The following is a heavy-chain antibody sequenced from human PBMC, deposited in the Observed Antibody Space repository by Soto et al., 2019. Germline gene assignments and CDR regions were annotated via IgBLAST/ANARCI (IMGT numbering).Heavy chain of an antibody. CDR3: AARGYSGYDLWAPGFDY. V-gene: IGHV3-30*03. CDR2: ISYDGSNK. D-gene: IGHD5-12*01. CDR1: GFTFSSYG. Sequence: PGGSLRLSCAASGFTFSSYGMHWVRQAPGKGLEWVAVISYDGSNKYYADSVKGRFTISRDNSKNTLYLQMNSLRAEDTAVYYCAARGYSGYDLWAPGFDYWGQGTLVTVSS. J-gene: IGHJ4*02.